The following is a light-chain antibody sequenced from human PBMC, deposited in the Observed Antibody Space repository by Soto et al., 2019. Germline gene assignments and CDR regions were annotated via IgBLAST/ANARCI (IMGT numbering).Light chain of an antibody. V-gene: IGLV3-21*02. J-gene: IGLJ2*01. Sequence: SYELTQPPSVSVAPGQTARIAFGGTNIETKSVHWYQQKPGQAPVLVVYDDSRRPSGIHERFSGSNSGNTATLTISRVEAGDEADYYCQVWDTTSDHVVFGGGTKLTVL. CDR3: QVWDTTSDHVV. CDR1: NIETKS. CDR2: DDS.